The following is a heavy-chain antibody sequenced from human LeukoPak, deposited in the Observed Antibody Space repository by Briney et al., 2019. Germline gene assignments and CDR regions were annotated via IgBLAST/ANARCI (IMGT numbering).Heavy chain of an antibody. V-gene: IGHV1-8*02. CDR1: GYTFTSYG. CDR2: MNPNSGNT. CDR3: ARGYYDYVWGSYRTIDY. Sequence: ASVKVSCKASGYTFTSYGINWVRQATGQGLEWMGWMNPNSGNTGYAQKFQGRVTMTRNTSISTAYMELSSLRSEDTAVYYCARGYYDYVWGSYRTIDYWGQGTLVTVSS. J-gene: IGHJ4*02. D-gene: IGHD3-16*02.